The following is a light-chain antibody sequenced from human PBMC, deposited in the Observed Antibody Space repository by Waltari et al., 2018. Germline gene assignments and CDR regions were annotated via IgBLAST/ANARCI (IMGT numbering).Light chain of an antibody. Sequence: QSVLTQPPSVSAAPGQRVTISCSGGSSNIGNNYVSWYRQFPGTAPNLLIYENVERPSGIPGRFSGSKSGTSATLDITGLQAGDEADYYCGTWDSSLSGAVFGGGTHLTVL. CDR1: SSNIGNNY. CDR3: GTWDSSLSGAV. V-gene: IGLV1-51*02. J-gene: IGLJ7*01. CDR2: ENV.